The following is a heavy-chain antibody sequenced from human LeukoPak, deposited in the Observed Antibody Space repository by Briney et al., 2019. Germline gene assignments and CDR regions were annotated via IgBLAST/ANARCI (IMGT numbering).Heavy chain of an antibody. V-gene: IGHV1-2*02. CDR2: INPNSGGT. D-gene: IGHD3-3*01. CDR3: ARGGYDFWSGYPYYYYYMDV. J-gene: IGHJ6*03. CDR1: GYTFTGYY. Sequence: GASVKVSCKASGYTFTGYYMHWVRQAPGQGLEWMGWINPNSGGTNYAQKFQGRVTMTRDTSISTAYMDLSSLRSEDTAVYYCARGGYDFWSGYPYYYYYMDVWGKGTTVTVSS.